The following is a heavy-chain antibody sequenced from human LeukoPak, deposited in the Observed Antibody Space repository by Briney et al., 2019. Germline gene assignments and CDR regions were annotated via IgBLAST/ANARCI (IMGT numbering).Heavy chain of an antibody. V-gene: IGHV3-48*01. J-gene: IGHJ4*02. CDR2: ISSSSGTI. D-gene: IGHD6-13*01. CDR3: ARAAAGTGRYFDY. Sequence: GGSLRLSCAASGFTFSSYSMNWVRQAPGKGLEWVSYISSSSGTIYYADSVKGRFTISRDNAKNSLYLQMNSLRAEDTAVYYCARAAAGTGRYFDYWGQGTLVTVSS. CDR1: GFTFSSYS.